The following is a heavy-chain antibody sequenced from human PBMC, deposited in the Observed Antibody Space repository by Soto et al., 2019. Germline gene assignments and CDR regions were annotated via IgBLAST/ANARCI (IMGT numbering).Heavy chain of an antibody. Sequence: ASVKVSCKASGGTFSSYAISWVRQAPGQGLEWMGGIIPIFGTANYAQKFQGRVTITADESTSTAYMELSSLRSEDTAVYYCATWYQSSSWTGDYWGQGTLVTVSS. CDR1: GGTFSSYA. V-gene: IGHV1-69*13. CDR2: IIPIFGTA. J-gene: IGHJ4*02. D-gene: IGHD6-13*01. CDR3: ATWYQSSSWTGDY.